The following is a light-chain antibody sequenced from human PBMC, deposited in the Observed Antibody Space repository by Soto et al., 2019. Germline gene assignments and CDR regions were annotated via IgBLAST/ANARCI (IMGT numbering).Light chain of an antibody. CDR2: DTT. CDR3: CSYASTSPYV. Sequence: QSVLTQPPSVSGAPGQSVTISCIGSGSNIGAGYDVHWYQQLPGVAPKLLIFDTTNRPSGVPGRFSGSKSGASASLAITGLLPEDEADYYCCSYASTSPYVFGTGTKLTVL. CDR1: GSNIGAGYD. V-gene: IGLV1-40*01. J-gene: IGLJ1*01.